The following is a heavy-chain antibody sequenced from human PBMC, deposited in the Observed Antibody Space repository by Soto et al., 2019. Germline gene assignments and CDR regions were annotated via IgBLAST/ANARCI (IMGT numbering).Heavy chain of an antibody. D-gene: IGHD6-13*01. CDR2: ISSSSSTI. J-gene: IGHJ4*02. V-gene: IGHV3-48*01. CDR1: GFTFSSYS. Sequence: EVQLVESGGGLVQPGGSLRLSCAASGFTFSSYSMNWVRQAPGKGLEWVSYISSSSSTIYYADSVKGRFTISRDNAKNSLYLQMNSLRAEDTAVYYCARVEQQLIVDYWGQGTLVTVSS. CDR3: ARVEQQLIVDY.